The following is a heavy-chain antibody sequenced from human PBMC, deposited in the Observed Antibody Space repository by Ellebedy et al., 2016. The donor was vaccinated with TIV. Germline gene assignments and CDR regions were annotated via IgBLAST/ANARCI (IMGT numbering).Heavy chain of an antibody. Sequence: KVSXKGSGYSFTSYWISWVRQMPGKGLEWMGRIDPSDSYTNYSPSFQGHVTISADKSISTAYLQWSSLKASDTAMYYCARNPATTYHFDYWGQGTLVTVSS. CDR2: IDPSDSYT. D-gene: IGHD4-17*01. J-gene: IGHJ4*02. V-gene: IGHV5-10-1*01. CDR1: GYSFTSYW. CDR3: ARNPATTYHFDY.